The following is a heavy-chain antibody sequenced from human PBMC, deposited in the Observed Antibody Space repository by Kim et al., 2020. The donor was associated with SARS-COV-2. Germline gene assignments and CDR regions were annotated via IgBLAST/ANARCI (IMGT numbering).Heavy chain of an antibody. D-gene: IGHD2-15*01. Sequence: GGSLRLSCAASGFIFSNAGMSWVRQAPGKGLEWVGRIKSKTDGGTTDYAAPVKGRFTISRDDSKNTLYLQMNSLKTEDTAVYYCTSRDCSGGSCNLDYWGQGTLVTVSS. CDR3: TSRDCSGGSCNLDY. V-gene: IGHV3-15*01. CDR2: IKSKTDGGTT. J-gene: IGHJ4*02. CDR1: GFIFSNAG.